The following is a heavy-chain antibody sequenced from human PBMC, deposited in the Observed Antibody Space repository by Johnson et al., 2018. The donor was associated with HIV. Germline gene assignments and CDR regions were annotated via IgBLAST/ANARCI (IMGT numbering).Heavy chain of an antibody. CDR1: GFIFDDYA. J-gene: IGHJ3*02. CDR2: ISWDGGST. CDR3: ARDSGYEDHDGFDI. Sequence: VQLVESGGGVLRPGASLRLSCEGFGFIFDDYAMHWVRQAPGKGLEWVSLISWDGGSTYYADSVKGRFTISRDNSKNTLYLQMNSLRAEDTAVYYCARDSGYEDHDGFDIWGQGTMVTVSS. V-gene: IGHV3-43D*03. D-gene: IGHD5-12*01.